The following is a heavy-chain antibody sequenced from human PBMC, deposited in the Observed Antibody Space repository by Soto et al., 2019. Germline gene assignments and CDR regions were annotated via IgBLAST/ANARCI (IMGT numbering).Heavy chain of an antibody. CDR2: IYYSGST. J-gene: IGHJ4*02. Sequence: QLQLQESGPGLVKPSETLSLTCTVSGGSISSSSYYWGWIRQPPGKGLEWIGSIYYSGSTYYNPSLKSRVTISVDTSKNQFSLKLSSVTAADTAVYYCARRGYVAVAGGLDYWGQGTLVTVSS. CDR3: ARRGYVAVAGGLDY. CDR1: GGSISSSSYY. V-gene: IGHV4-39*01. D-gene: IGHD6-19*01.